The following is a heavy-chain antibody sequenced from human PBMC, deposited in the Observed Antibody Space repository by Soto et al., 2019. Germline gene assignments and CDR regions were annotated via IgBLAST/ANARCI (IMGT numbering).Heavy chain of an antibody. D-gene: IGHD3-16*01. Sequence: QVQLVQSGAEVRKPGSSVKVSCKTSIGAIRTTVISWLRQAPGQGPEWMGGIIPMFGTPNYAQKFQDRVIMTADESTNTAYMELSSLRSDDTAVYYCARGLRFGLSVPRHYYWYGMDVWGQGTTVTVSS. CDR2: IIPMFGTP. CDR3: ARGLRFGLSVPRHYYWYGMDV. J-gene: IGHJ6*02. V-gene: IGHV1-69*01. CDR1: IGAIRTTV.